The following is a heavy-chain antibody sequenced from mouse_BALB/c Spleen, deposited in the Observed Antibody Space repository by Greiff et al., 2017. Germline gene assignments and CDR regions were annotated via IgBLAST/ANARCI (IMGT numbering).Heavy chain of an antibody. D-gene: IGHD1-1*01. CDR3: ARDYYGSSYENAMDY. J-gene: IGHJ4*01. V-gene: IGHV5-6-3*01. Sequence: EVQLVESGGGLVQPGGSLKLSCAASGFTFSSYGMSWVRQTPDKRLELVATINSNGGSTYYPDSVKGRFTISRDNAKNTLYLQMSSLKSEDTAMYYCARDYYGSSYENAMDYWGQGTSVTVSS. CDR1: GFTFSSYG. CDR2: INSNGGST.